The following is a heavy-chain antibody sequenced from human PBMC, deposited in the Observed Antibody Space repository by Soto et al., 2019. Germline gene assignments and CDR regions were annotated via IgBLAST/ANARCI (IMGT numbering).Heavy chain of an antibody. Sequence: SETLSVTCSFSVGSINISTYFWGWVRQPPGKGLEWIGSIYYSGSTYYNPSLRSRVTISFDTSKNQFSLKLSSVTAADTAVFYRARHYSSASSNWFDPWGQGTMVTVSS. CDR1: VGSINISTYF. V-gene: IGHV4-39*01. J-gene: IGHJ5*02. D-gene: IGHD6-19*01. CDR2: IYYSGST. CDR3: ARHYSSASSNWFDP.